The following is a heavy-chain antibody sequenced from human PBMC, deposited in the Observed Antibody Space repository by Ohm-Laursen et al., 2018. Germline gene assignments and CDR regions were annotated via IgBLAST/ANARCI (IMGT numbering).Heavy chain of an antibody. D-gene: IGHD3-22*01. J-gene: IGHJ4*02. CDR3: ARGRDYYDDDLKGHFDY. Sequence: SQTLSLTCTVSGGSISTYYWSWIRQPPGKGLEWIGYIYNSGSTAYNPSLKSRVTISMDTSKNQLALKLNSVTAADTAVCYCARGRDYYDDDLKGHFDYWGQGTLVTVSS. V-gene: IGHV4-59*01. CDR1: GGSISTYY. CDR2: IYNSGST.